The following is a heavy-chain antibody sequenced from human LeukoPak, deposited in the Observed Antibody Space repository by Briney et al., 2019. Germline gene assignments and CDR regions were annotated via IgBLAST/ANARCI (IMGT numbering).Heavy chain of an antibody. J-gene: IGHJ3*02. CDR3: ARVLKVGVFVI. V-gene: IGHV4-39*07. CDR2: IYYSGST. CDR1: GGSISSSSYY. Sequence: SETLSLTCTVSGGSISSSSYYWGWIRRPPGKGLEWIGSIYYSGSTYYNPSLKCRVTISVDTSKNQFSLKLSSVTAADTAVYFCARVLKVGVFVIWAQGTMVTVSS. D-gene: IGHD3-10*01.